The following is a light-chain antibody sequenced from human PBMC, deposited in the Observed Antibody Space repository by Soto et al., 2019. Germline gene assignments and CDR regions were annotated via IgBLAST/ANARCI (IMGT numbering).Light chain of an antibody. J-gene: IGKJ3*01. CDR1: QSVTSY. CDR2: DAS. V-gene: IGKV3-11*01. CDR3: HHRSNWSPIFS. Sequence: EIVLTQSPATLSLSPGDTATLSCRASQSVTSYLAWYQHRPGQAPRLLIYDASSRAPDIPDRFSGSGYGTDFTLTISGIAPEDFAVYYCHHRSNWSPIFSFGPGTKVDIK.